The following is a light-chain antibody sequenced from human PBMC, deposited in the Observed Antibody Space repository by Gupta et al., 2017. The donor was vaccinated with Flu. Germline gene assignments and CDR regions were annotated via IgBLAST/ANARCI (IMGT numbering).Light chain of an antibody. CDR3: MQGEHGPPA. CDR2: NVS. J-gene: IGKJ1*01. CDR1: LGLVYSDGNTY. V-gene: IGKV2-30*01. Sequence: DVVLTQSPLPLPVTLGQPASISCRSSLGLVYSDGNTYLHWFQHRPGQSPRRLIDNVSKRESGGPERCSGSGSGTECTRRSSRVEAEDVGVYYGMQGEHGPPAFGQGTKVEIK.